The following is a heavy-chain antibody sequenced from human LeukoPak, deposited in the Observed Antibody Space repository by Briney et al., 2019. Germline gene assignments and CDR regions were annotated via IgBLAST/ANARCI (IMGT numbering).Heavy chain of an antibody. CDR2: INSDGSST. D-gene: IGHD3-3*01. CDR3: ARVVRAHPPADF. V-gene: IGHV3-74*01. J-gene: IGHJ4*02. CDR1: GFSFSSYW. Sequence: AGGSLRLSCAASGFSFSSYWMHWVRQAPGKGLEWVSRINSDGSSTTYADSVKGRSSISRENAKNTLYLHMSSLRAEDTGVYYCARVVRAHPPADFWGQGTLVTVSS.